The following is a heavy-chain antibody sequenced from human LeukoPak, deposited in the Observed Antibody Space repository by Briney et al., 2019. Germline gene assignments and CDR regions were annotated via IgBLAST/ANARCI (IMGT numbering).Heavy chain of an antibody. CDR3: ARVVGYFDY. CDR2: IYHSGST. V-gene: IGHV4-38-2*02. D-gene: IGHD6-6*01. CDR1: GYSISSGYY. Sequence: PSETLSLTCTVSGYSISSGYYWGWIRQPPGKGLEWIGSIYHSGSTYYNPSLKSRVTISVDTSKNQFSLKLSSVTAADTAVYSCARVVGYFDYWGHGTLVTVSS. J-gene: IGHJ4*01.